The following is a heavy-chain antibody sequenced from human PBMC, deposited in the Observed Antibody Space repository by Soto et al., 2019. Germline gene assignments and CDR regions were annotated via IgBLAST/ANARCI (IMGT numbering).Heavy chain of an antibody. CDR1: GGSISSSNW. Sequence: QVQLQESGPGLVKPSGTLSLTCAVSGGSISSSNWWSWVRQPPGKGLEWIGDIYHSGSTNYHPSLKSRVTISVDKSKNQFSLKLSSVTAADTAVYYCARVEYNWNYGYGMDVWGQGTTVTVSS. D-gene: IGHD1-7*01. CDR2: IYHSGST. V-gene: IGHV4-4*02. CDR3: ARVEYNWNYGYGMDV. J-gene: IGHJ6*02.